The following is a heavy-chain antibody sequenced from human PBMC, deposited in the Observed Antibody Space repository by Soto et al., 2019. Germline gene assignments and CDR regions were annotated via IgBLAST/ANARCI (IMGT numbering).Heavy chain of an antibody. CDR3: ARYLQKAATHTNWFDP. D-gene: IGHD2-15*01. J-gene: IGHJ5*02. CDR2: ISFTGSIT. Sequence: QVQLVESGGALVKPGGSLRLSCAASGFPFGDYYMSWIRQAPGKGLEWVSYISFTGSITYYADSVRGRFTISRDNARSSLYRQMNSLRGEDTAVYSCARYLQKAATHTNWFDPWGQGALVTVSS. V-gene: IGHV3-11*01. CDR1: GFPFGDYY.